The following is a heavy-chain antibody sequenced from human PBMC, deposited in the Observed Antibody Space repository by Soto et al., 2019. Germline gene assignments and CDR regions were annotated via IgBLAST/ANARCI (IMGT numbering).Heavy chain of an antibody. CDR1: GFTFSSYS. D-gene: IGHD6-19*01. CDR2: ISSSSSYI. J-gene: IGHJ4*02. V-gene: IGHV3-21*01. CDR3: ARDKHSSGWYKFDY. Sequence: PGGSLRLSCAASGFTFSSYSMNWVRQAPGKGLEWVSSISSSSSYIYYADSVKGRFTISRDNAKNSLYLQMNSLRAEDTAVYYCARDKHSSGWYKFDYWGQGTLVTVSS.